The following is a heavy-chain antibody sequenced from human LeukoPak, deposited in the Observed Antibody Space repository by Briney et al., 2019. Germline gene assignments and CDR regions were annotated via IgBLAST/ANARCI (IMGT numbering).Heavy chain of an antibody. J-gene: IGHJ4*02. D-gene: IGHD5-24*01. V-gene: IGHV4-39*01. Sequence: PSETLSLTCTVSGGSIISCSYYWGWIRQPPGKGLEWIGSIYYSGSTHYNPSLKSRVTISIDTSKNHFSLNLTSVTAADTAVYYCARQRDGRSLYYFDYWGEGTLVTVSS. CDR3: ARQRDGRSLYYFDY. CDR2: IYYSGST. CDR1: GGSIISCSYY.